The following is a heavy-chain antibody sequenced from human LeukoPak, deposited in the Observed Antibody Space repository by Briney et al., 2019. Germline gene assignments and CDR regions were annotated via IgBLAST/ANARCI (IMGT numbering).Heavy chain of an antibody. V-gene: IGHV4-39*07. J-gene: IGHJ5*02. CDR1: GGSISDNNYY. Sequence: PSETLSLTFTVSGGSISDNNYYWAWIRQPPGKGLEWIGSIYYSGSTFYDPSLKSRATLSVDTSKNQFSLKLSSVTAADTAIYYCVTFKGFYDSSGPDWFDPWGQGTLVTVSS. CDR2: IYYSGST. D-gene: IGHD3-22*01. CDR3: VTFKGFYDSSGPDWFDP.